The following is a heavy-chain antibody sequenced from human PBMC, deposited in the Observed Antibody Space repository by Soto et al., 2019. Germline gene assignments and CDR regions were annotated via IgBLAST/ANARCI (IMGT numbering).Heavy chain of an antibody. D-gene: IGHD2-2*01. V-gene: IGHV1-3*01. CDR1: GYTFTSYA. J-gene: IGHJ6*01. CDR2: INAGNGNT. CDR3: ARGGYCSSTSCYPYYYVMDV. Sequence: GASVKVSCKASGYTFTSYAMHWVRQAPGQRLEWMGWINAGNGNTKYSQKFQGRVTITRDTSASTAYMALSSLRSEDTAVYYCARGGYCSSTSCYPYYYVMDVWGQGTTVTVSS.